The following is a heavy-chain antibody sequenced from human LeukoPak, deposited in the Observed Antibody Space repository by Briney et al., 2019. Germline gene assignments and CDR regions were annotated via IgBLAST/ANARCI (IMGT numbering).Heavy chain of an antibody. Sequence: GGSLRLSCAASGFIFSSYWMHWVRQAPGKGLEWVSGINEEGSDAKYADSVRGQFTISRDNAKNTLSLQMNSLRADDTAVYYCAREGPDYWGQGTLVTASS. J-gene: IGHJ4*02. CDR1: GFIFSSYW. CDR2: INEEGSDA. V-gene: IGHV3-74*01. CDR3: AREGPDY.